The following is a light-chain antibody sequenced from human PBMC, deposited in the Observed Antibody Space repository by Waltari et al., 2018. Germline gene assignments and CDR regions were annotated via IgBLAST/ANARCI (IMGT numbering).Light chain of an antibody. J-gene: IGKJ2*03. Sequence: DTVLTQSPATLSLSPGQRVTLSCRASQSVSSGLAWYQQRPGQAPRLLIYGASSRATDIPDRFSGSGFGTDFTLTIKSLEPEDVAVYYCQQSSNWPYSFGQGTKVEIK. CDR3: QQSSNWPYS. CDR2: GAS. CDR1: QSVSSG. V-gene: IGKV3D-15*01.